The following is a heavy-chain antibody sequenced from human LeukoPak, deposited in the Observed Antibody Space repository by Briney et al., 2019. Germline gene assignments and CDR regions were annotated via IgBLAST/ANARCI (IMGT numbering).Heavy chain of an antibody. D-gene: IGHD5-18*01. Sequence: ASVKVSCKTSGYNFNRYTITWVRQAPGQGLEWMGWVSTSNGDTNYAEKFQGRVTMTKETVTKTAYMELRRLRSGDTAMYFCARVSDTSMVTPGFDSWGQGTLVTVSS. V-gene: IGHV1-18*01. CDR3: ARVSDTSMVTPGFDS. CDR1: GYNFNRYT. J-gene: IGHJ4*02. CDR2: VSTSNGDT.